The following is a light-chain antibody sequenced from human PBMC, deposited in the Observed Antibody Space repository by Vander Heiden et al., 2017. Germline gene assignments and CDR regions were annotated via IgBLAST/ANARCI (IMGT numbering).Light chain of an antibody. V-gene: IGLV1-44*01. CDR1: SSNIGSNT. J-gene: IGLJ2*01. CDR2: SNN. Sequence: QSVLTQPPSASGTHGQRVTISFSGSSSNIGSNTVKWQQHLPGTAPKLLIYSNNQRPSGVPDRFSGSQSGTSASLAISGLQSEDEADYYCAAWDDSLNGPVFGGGTKLTVL. CDR3: AAWDDSLNGPV.